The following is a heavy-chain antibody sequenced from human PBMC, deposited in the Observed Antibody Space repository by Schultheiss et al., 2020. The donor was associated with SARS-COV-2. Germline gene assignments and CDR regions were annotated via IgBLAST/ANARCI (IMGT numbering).Heavy chain of an antibody. Sequence: SETLSLTCAVSGGSISSGGYYWSWIRQHPGKGLEWIGEIYHSGSTNYNPSLKSRVTISVDTSKNQFSLKLSSVTAADTAVYYCAATTVVTPAAFDIWGQGTMVTVSS. CDR3: AATTVVTPAAFDI. CDR1: GGSISSGGYY. CDR2: IYHSGST. J-gene: IGHJ3*02. D-gene: IGHD4-23*01. V-gene: IGHV4-30-2*02.